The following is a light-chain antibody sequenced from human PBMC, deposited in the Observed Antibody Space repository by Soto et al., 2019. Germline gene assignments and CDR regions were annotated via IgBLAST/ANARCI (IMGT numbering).Light chain of an antibody. CDR2: DVS. Sequence: QSALTQPASVSGSPGQSITISCTGTSSDVGGYNYVSWYQQHPGKAPKLMIYDVSNRPSGVSNRFSGSKSGNTTSLTISGLQAEDEADYYCSSYTSSSTPHVVFGGGTKLTVL. CDR3: SSYTSSSTPHVV. V-gene: IGLV2-14*01. CDR1: SSDVGGYNY. J-gene: IGLJ2*01.